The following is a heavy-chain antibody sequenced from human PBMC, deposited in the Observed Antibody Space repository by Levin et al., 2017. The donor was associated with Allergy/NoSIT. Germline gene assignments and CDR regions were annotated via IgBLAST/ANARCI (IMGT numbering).Heavy chain of an antibody. D-gene: IGHD6-13*01. CDR2: IYYSGST. CDR3: ARHGSGSSSSWRH. J-gene: IGHJ4*02. CDR1: GGSISSSNYY. V-gene: IGHV4-39*01. Sequence: SQTLSLTCTVSGGSISSSNYYWGWIRQPPGKGLEWIGSIYYSGSTYYNPSLKSRVTISVDTAKNQFSLKLSSVTAADTAVYYCARHGSGSSSSWRHWGQGTLVTVSS.